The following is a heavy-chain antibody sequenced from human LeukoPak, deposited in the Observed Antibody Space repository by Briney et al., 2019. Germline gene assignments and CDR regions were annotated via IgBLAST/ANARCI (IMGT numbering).Heavy chain of an antibody. CDR2: ISTTGSTI. CDR1: GFTFSSYA. Sequence: GGSLRLSCAASGFTFSSYAMTWVRQAPGKGLEWVSYISTTGSTIYYADSVKGRFTISRDNAKNSVYLQMNSLRAEDTAVYYCARDLHGYGGGYWGQGTLVTVSS. J-gene: IGHJ4*02. V-gene: IGHV3-48*03. D-gene: IGHD5-18*01. CDR3: ARDLHGYGGGY.